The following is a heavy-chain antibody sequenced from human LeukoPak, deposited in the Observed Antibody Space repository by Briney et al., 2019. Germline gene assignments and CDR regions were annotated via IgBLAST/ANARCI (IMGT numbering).Heavy chain of an antibody. D-gene: IGHD1-26*01. CDR3: ARDSLESGYSGSYRDPHDY. V-gene: IGHV1-18*01. CDR1: GGTFSSYA. CDR2: ISAYNGNT. Sequence: GSSVKVSCKASGGTFSSYAISWVRQAPGQGLEWMGWISAYNGNTNYAQKLQGRVTMTTDTPTSTAYMELRSLRSDDTAVYYCARDSLESGYSGSYRDPHDYWGQGTLVTVSS. J-gene: IGHJ4*02.